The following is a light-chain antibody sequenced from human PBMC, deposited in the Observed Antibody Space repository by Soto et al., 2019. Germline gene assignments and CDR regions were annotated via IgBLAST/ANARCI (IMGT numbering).Light chain of an antibody. CDR2: DVS. J-gene: IGLJ2*01. Sequence: QSALTQPASVSGSPGQSITISCTGTSSDVGFYNYVSWYQQNPGKAPKLMIFDVSNRPSGVSNRFSGSKSGNTASLTISGLQAEDEADYYCSSYTSSNTPVVFGGGTKVTVL. CDR1: SSDVGFYNY. V-gene: IGLV2-14*01. CDR3: SSYTSSNTPVV.